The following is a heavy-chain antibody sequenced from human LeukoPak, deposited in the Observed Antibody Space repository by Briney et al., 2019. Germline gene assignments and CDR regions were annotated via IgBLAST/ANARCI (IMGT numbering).Heavy chain of an antibody. V-gene: IGHV4-39*07. J-gene: IGHJ5*02. CDR3: ARDPGQWLGLNWFDP. Sequence: PSETLSLTCTVSGGSISSSSYYWGWIRQPPGKGLEWIGSIYYSGSTYYNPSLKSRVTISVDTSKNQFSLKLSSVTAADTAVYYCARDPGQWLGLNWFDPWGQGTLVTVSS. CDR1: GGSISSSSYY. D-gene: IGHD6-19*01. CDR2: IYYSGST.